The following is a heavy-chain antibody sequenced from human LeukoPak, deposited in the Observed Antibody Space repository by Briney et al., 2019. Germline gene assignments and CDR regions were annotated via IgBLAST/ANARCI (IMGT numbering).Heavy chain of an antibody. CDR1: GGSISSYY. J-gene: IGHJ4*02. D-gene: IGHD6-19*01. V-gene: IGHV4-4*07. Sequence: SETLSLTCTVSGGSISSYYWSWIRQPAGKGLEWIGRIYTSGSTNYNPSLKSRVTISVDTSKNQFSLKLSSVTAADTAVYYCARGPGIAVAAHFDYWGQGALVTVSS. CDR3: ARGPGIAVAAHFDY. CDR2: IYTSGST.